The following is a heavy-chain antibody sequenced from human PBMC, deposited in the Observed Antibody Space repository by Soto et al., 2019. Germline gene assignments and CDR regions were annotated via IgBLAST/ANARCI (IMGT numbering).Heavy chain of an antibody. V-gene: IGHV4-34*01. CDR2: INHSGST. Sequence: SETLSLTCAVYGGSFSGYYWSWIRQPPGKGLEWIGEINHSGSTNYNPSLKSRVNISVDTSKNQFSLKLSSVTAADTAVYYCAKDVGLAYSSSWRDYYYGMDVWGQATTVTVSS. CDR1: GGSFSGYY. D-gene: IGHD6-13*01. CDR3: AKDVGLAYSSSWRDYYYGMDV. J-gene: IGHJ6*02.